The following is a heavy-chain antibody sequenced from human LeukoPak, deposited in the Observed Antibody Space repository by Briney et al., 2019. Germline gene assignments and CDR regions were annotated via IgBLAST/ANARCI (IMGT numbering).Heavy chain of an antibody. CDR1: GGSISSSSYY. CDR3: ARDGGELTLDY. J-gene: IGHJ4*02. D-gene: IGHD2-21*01. V-gene: IGHV4-39*07. CDR2: IYYSGST. Sequence: PSETLSLTCTVSGGSISSSSYYWGWIRQPPGKGLEWIGSIYYSGSTYYNPSLKSRVTISVDTSKNQFSLKLSSVTAADTAVYYCARDGGELTLDYWGQGTLVTVSS.